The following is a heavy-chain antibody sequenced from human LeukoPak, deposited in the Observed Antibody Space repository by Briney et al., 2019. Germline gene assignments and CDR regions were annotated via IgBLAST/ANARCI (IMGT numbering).Heavy chain of an antibody. Sequence: SETLSLTCAVYGGSFSGYYWSWIRQPAGKGLEWIGRIHTSGSTNYNPSLKSRVTMSVDTSKNQFSLKLSSVTAADTAVYYCAREKVKTAMVTSPRKYYYYMDVWGKGTTVTVSS. V-gene: IGHV4-4*07. CDR1: GGSFSGYY. D-gene: IGHD5-18*01. CDR3: AREKVKTAMVTSPRKYYYYMDV. CDR2: IHTSGST. J-gene: IGHJ6*03.